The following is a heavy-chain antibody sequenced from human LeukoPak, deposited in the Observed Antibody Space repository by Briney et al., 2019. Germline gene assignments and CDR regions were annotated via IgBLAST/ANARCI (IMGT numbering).Heavy chain of an antibody. CDR3: ARVRDIVVVPAANCGFDY. Sequence: SETLSLTCTVSGGSISSYYWGWIRQPPGKGLEWIGSIYYSGSTYYNPSLKSRVTISVDTSKNQFSLKLSSVTAADTAVYYCARVRDIVVVPAANCGFDYWGQGTLVTVSS. J-gene: IGHJ4*02. CDR2: IYYSGST. CDR1: GGSISSYY. D-gene: IGHD2-2*01. V-gene: IGHV4-39*07.